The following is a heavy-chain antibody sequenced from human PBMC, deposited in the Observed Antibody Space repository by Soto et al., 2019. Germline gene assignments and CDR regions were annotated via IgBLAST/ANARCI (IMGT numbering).Heavy chain of an antibody. D-gene: IGHD3-22*01. Sequence: GGSLRLSCAASGFTFSSYAMSWVRQAPGKGLEWVSAISGSGGSTYYADSVKGRFTISRDNSKNTLYLQMNSLRAEDTAVYYCAKVLVYYYDSSGYYYDKSAFDIWGQGTMVTVSS. CDR1: GFTFSSYA. V-gene: IGHV3-23*01. CDR3: AKVLVYYYDSSGYYYDKSAFDI. CDR2: ISGSGGST. J-gene: IGHJ3*02.